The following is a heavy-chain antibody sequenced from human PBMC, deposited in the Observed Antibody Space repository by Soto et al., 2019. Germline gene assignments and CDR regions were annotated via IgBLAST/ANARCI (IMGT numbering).Heavy chain of an antibody. D-gene: IGHD1-1*01. J-gene: IGHJ3*02. CDR2: IIPIFGTA. CDR3: ARYSCNPAAFDI. CDR1: GGTFSSYA. Sequence: SVKVSCKASGGTFSSYAISWVRQAPGQGLEWMGGIIPIFGTANYAQKFQGRVTITADKSTSTAYLELSSLRSEDTAVYYCARYSCNPAAFDIWGQGTMVTV. V-gene: IGHV1-69*06.